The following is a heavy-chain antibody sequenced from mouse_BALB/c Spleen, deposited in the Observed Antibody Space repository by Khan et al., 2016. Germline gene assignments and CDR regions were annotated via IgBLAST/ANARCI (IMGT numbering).Heavy chain of an antibody. J-gene: IGHJ4*01. CDR3: ARTGGSRGLAGYYAMDY. Sequence: EVQPQESGPRLVKPSQSLSLTCTVTGYSITSDYAWNWIRQFPGNKLEWMGYISHSGSTSYNPSLKSRISITRDTSKNQFFLQLNSVTTEDTATYYCARTGGSRGLAGYYAMDYWGQGTSVTVSS. CDR2: ISHSGST. D-gene: IGHD1-1*01. CDR1: GYSITSDYA. V-gene: IGHV3-2*02.